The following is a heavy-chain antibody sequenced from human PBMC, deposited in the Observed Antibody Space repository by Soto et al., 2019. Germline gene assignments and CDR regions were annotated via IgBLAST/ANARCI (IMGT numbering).Heavy chain of an antibody. J-gene: IGHJ4*02. CDR2: INTDGSST. Sequence: GGSLRLACAASGFTFSSYWMHWVRQAPGKGLVWVSRINTDGSSTSYADSVRGRFTISRDNAKNTVYLQMNSLSAEDTAAYYCARVGLAAATDYWGQGTLVTVSS. CDR3: ARVGLAAATDY. D-gene: IGHD2-2*01. CDR1: GFTFSSYW. V-gene: IGHV3-74*01.